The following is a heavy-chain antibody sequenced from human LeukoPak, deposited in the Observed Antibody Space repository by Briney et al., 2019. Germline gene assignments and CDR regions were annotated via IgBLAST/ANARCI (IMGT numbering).Heavy chain of an antibody. V-gene: IGHV3-23*01. CDR1: GFTFSNYA. D-gene: IGHD2-15*01. J-gene: IGHJ4*02. Sequence: GGSLRLSCAASGFTFSNYALSWVRQAPGKGLEWVSVISVSGGSTYYADSVKGRFAISRDNSKKSLYLQMNSLRADDTAVYYRAKGLRQCSGGTCYKDNFWGQGTLVTVSS. CDR3: AKGLRQCSGGTCYKDNF. CDR2: ISVSGGST.